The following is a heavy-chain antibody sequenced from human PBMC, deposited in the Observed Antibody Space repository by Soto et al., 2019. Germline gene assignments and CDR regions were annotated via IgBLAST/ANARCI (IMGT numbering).Heavy chain of an antibody. J-gene: IGHJ5*02. CDR2: INPSGGST. CDR1: GYTFTSYY. Sequence: QVQLVQSGAEVKKPGASVKVSCKASGYTFTSYYMHWVRQAPGQGLEWMGIINPSGGSTSYAQKFQGRVTMTRDTSTSTVYMELSSLRSEDTAVYYCARPCAGDWNYVGWFDPWGQGTLVTVSS. D-gene: IGHD1-7*01. V-gene: IGHV1-46*03. CDR3: ARPCAGDWNYVGWFDP.